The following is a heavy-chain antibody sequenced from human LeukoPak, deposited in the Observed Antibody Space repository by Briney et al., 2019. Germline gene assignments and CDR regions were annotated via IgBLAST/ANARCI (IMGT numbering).Heavy chain of an antibody. V-gene: IGHV3-23*01. CDR3: ARLTQLARGRY. Sequence: GGSLRLSCAASGFTFSSYAMSWVRQAPGKGLEWVSAISGSGGSTYYADSVKGRFTISRDNSKNTLCLQMNSLRAEDTAVYYCARLTQLARGRYWGQGTLVTVSS. J-gene: IGHJ4*02. CDR2: ISGSGGST. CDR1: GFTFSSYA. D-gene: IGHD6-6*01.